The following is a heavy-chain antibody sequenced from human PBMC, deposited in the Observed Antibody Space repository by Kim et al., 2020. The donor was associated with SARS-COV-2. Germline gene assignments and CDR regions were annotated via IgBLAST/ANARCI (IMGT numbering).Heavy chain of an antibody. J-gene: IGHJ4*02. CDR3: TSAGTMVRGVTRVDY. Sequence: APVKGRFTISRDDSKNTLYLQMNSLKTEDTAVYYCTSAGTMVRGVTRVDYWGQGTLVTVSS. V-gene: IGHV3-15*01. D-gene: IGHD3-10*01.